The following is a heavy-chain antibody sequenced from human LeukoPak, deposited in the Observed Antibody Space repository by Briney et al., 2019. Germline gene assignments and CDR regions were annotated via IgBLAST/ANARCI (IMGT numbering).Heavy chain of an antibody. D-gene: IGHD3-9*01. J-gene: IGHJ4*02. V-gene: IGHV5-51*01. Sequence: GESLKISCKTSGYSFTSHWIAWVRQMPGKCLERMGTIYPSDSDTRYSPSFQGQVTISADESISTAFLQWSSLKASDTAMYYCARFSTGYYSHFDSWGQGTLVTVSS. CDR1: GYSFTSHW. CDR3: ARFSTGYYSHFDS. CDR2: IYPSDSDT.